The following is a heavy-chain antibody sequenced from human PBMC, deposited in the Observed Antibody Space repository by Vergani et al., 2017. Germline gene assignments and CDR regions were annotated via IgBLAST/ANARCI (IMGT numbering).Heavy chain of an antibody. D-gene: IGHD2-2*01. Sequence: EVQLVESGGGLVQPGGSLRLSCAASGFTFSSYWMSWVRQAPGKGLEWVANIKQDGSEKYYVDSVKGRFTISRDNAKNSLYLQMNSLRAEDTAVYYCATGGHCSSTSCYFNAFDIWGQGTMVTVSS. V-gene: IGHV3-7*03. CDR1: GFTFSSYW. J-gene: IGHJ3*02. CDR3: ATGGHCSSTSCYFNAFDI. CDR2: IKQDGSEK.